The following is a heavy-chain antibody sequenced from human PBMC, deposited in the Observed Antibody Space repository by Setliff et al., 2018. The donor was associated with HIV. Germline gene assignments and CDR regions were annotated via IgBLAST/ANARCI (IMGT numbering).Heavy chain of an antibody. CDR1: GVSITTDGYY. D-gene: IGHD3-9*01. V-gene: IGHV4-31*03. CDR2: MYHSGST. J-gene: IGHJ4*02. CDR3: AGGRYFRDIRDSRFDF. Sequence: ASETLSLPCSVPGVSITTDGYYWSWIRHYPGKGLKWIGYMYHSGSTYYNASLASRLIMSLDPSKNQFSLKLNSMTAADTAMYYCAGGRYFRDIRDSRFDFWGQGMLVTVSS.